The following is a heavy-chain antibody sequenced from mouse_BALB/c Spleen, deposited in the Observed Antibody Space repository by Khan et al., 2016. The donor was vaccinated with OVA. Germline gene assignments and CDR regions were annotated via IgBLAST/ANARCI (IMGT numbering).Heavy chain of an antibody. V-gene: IGHV2-6-1*01. CDR2: MWSDGST. Sequence: QVQLKESGPGLVAPSQSLSITCTISGFSLTNYGVHWVRQPPGKGLEWLVLMWSDGSTTYNSALKSRLTISKDNSKSQVFVKMNSLQTDDTAMYFCARQPYYHYNVMDYWGQGTSVTVSS. CDR1: GFSLTNYG. D-gene: IGHD2-10*01. J-gene: IGHJ4*01. CDR3: ARQPYYHYNVMDY.